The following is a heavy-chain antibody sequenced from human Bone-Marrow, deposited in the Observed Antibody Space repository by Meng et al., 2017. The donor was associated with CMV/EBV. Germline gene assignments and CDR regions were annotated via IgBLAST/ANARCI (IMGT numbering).Heavy chain of an antibody. CDR1: GFTFTDYY. J-gene: IGHJ6*02. Sequence: GESLKISCAASGFTFTDYYMNWVRQAPGKGLEWVSSISSSGTYIYYADSVKGRFTISRDNAQNSLYLQMNSLRAEDTAVYYCARDVSPRSSAYFAIYYFYALDVWGQGTTVTVSS. CDR2: ISSSGTYI. V-gene: IGHV3-69-1*02. CDR3: ARDVSPRSSAYFAIYYFYALDV. D-gene: IGHD2-21*01.